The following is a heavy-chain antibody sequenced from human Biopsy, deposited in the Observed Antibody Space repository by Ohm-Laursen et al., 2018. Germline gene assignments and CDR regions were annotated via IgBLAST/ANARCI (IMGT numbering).Heavy chain of an antibody. D-gene: IGHD2-15*01. J-gene: IGHJ1*01. CDR2: INPHSETT. Sequence: GASVKVSCKASGYTFTGQYLHWVRQVPGQGLEWMGWINPHSETTKFAQDFQGRVTMTRDTSITTAYMELRRLRSDDTAVYYCAKGQDLRGGAEYFQHWGQGALVTVSS. V-gene: IGHV1-2*02. CDR3: AKGQDLRGGAEYFQH. CDR1: GYTFTGQY.